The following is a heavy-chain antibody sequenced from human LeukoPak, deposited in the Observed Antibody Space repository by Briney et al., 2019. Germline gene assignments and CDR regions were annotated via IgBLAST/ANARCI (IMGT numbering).Heavy chain of an antibody. CDR2: INHSGST. D-gene: IGHD4-17*01. V-gene: IGHV4-34*01. Sequence: SETLSLTCTVSGGSISGYYWSWIRQPPGKGLEWIGEINHSGSTNYNPSLKSRVTISVDTSKNQFSLKLSSVTAADTAVYYCARGSSTVTPYYYMDVWGKGTTVTVSS. CDR1: GGSISGYY. J-gene: IGHJ6*03. CDR3: ARGSSTVTPYYYMDV.